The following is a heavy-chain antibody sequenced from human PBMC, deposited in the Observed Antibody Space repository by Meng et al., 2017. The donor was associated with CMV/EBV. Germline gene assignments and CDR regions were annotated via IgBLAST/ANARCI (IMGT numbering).Heavy chain of an antibody. J-gene: IGHJ4*02. CDR2: INHSGST. CDR1: GGSFSGYY. D-gene: IGHD2-2*01. V-gene: IGHV4-34*01. Sequence: GSLRLSCAVYGGSFSGYYWSWIRQPPGKGLEWIGEINHSGSTNYNPSLKSRVTISVDTSKNQFSLKLSSVTAADTAVYYCARVGGDIVVVPALGYFDYWGKGTLVTVSS. CDR3: ARVGGDIVVVPALGYFDY.